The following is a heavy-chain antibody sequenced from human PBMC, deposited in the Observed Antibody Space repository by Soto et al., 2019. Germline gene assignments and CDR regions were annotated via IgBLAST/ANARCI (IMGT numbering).Heavy chain of an antibody. Sequence: HPGGSLRLSCAASGFTFSSYGMHWVRQAPGKGLEWVAVISYDGSIKYYADSVKGRFTISRDNSKNTVYLQMNSLRAEDTAVYYCAKDLVSVTFGGAPDGMDVWGQGTTVTVSS. CDR1: GFTFSSYG. J-gene: IGHJ6*02. D-gene: IGHD3-16*01. V-gene: IGHV3-30*18. CDR2: ISYDGSIK. CDR3: AKDLVSVTFGGAPDGMDV.